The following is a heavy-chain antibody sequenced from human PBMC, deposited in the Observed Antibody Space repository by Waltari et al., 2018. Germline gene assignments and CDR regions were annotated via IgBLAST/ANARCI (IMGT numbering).Heavy chain of an antibody. V-gene: IGHV4-39*01. CDR3: ATYIGASIGTAAFDV. J-gene: IGHJ3*01. Sequence: GWIRQPPGKGPEWAGTITYSGATYNNPYLKSRVTISVDTSKNQYSLKLTSVTAADTAVYYCATYIGASIGTAAFDVWGQGTMVTVSS. CDR2: ITYSGAT. D-gene: IGHD5-12*01.